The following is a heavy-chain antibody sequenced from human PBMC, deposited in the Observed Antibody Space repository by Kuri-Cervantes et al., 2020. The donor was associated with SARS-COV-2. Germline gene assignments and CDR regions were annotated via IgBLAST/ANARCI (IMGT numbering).Heavy chain of an antibody. J-gene: IGHJ3*02. CDR2: TSSSSSYI. D-gene: IGHD2-2*01. CDR1: GFTFSSYS. Sequence: GGSLRLSCAASGFTFSSYSMNWVRQAPGKGLEWVSSTSSSSSYIYYADSVKGRFTISRDNAKNSLYLQMNSLRAEDTAVYYCARDQIVVVPAASQYDAFDIWGQGTMVTVSS. V-gene: IGHV3-21*01. CDR3: ARDQIVVVPAASQYDAFDI.